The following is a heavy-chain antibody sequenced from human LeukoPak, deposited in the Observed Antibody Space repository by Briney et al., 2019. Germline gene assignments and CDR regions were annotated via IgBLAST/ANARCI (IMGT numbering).Heavy chain of an antibody. CDR3: ARDGGYGSGTYRFDY. Sequence: PSETLSLTCTVSGGSISSGGYYWSWIRQYPGKGLEWIGYIYYSGTTSYSPSLKSRVTISVDTSKNYFSLKLSSVTAADTAVYYCARDGGYGSGTYRFDYWGQGALVTVSS. D-gene: IGHD3-10*01. CDR2: IYYSGTT. CDR1: GGSISSGGYY. J-gene: IGHJ4*02. V-gene: IGHV4-31*03.